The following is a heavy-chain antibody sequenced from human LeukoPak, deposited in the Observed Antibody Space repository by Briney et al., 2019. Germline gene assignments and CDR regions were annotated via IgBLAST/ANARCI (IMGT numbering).Heavy chain of an antibody. CDR2: IIPIFGTA. CDR1: GGTFSSYA. V-gene: IGHV1-69*01. Sequence: SVTVSCTASGGTFSSYAISWVRQAPGQGLEWMGGIIPIFGTANYAQKFQGRVTITADESTSTAYMELSSLRSEDTAVYYCARERLELPYYYYYGMDVWGQGTTVTVSS. D-gene: IGHD1-7*01. J-gene: IGHJ6*02. CDR3: ARERLELPYYYYYGMDV.